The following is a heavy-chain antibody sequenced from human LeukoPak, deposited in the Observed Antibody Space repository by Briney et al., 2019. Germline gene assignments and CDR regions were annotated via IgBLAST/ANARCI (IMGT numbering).Heavy chain of an antibody. CDR2: IFHTGIT. J-gene: IGHJ5*01. Sequence: PSETLSLTCTVSGGSFTKYYWHWIRQAPGKGLEWIGFIFHTGITNYNPSLKSRVTISVDTSKNQFSLKLTSVTAADTAVYFCARDLFPINWFESWGQGTLVTVSS. V-gene: IGHV4-59*01. CDR1: GGSFTKYY. D-gene: IGHD2-2*02. CDR3: ARDLFPINWFES.